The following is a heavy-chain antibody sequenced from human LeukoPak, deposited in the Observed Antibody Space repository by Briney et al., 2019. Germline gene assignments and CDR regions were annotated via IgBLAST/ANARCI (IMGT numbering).Heavy chain of an antibody. J-gene: IGHJ5*02. CDR2: MNPNSGNT. Sequence: ASVKVSCKASGYTFTSYDINWVRQATGQGLEWMGWMNPNSGNTGYAQKFQGRVTMTTDTSTSTAYMELRSLRSDDTAVYYCARSGGSKSNYWFDPWGQGTLVTVSS. CDR1: GYTFTSYD. CDR3: ARSGGSKSNYWFDP. D-gene: IGHD1-26*01. V-gene: IGHV1-8*01.